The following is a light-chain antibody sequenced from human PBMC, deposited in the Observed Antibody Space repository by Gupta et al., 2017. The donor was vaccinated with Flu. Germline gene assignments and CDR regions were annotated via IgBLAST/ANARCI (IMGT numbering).Light chain of an antibody. CDR3: QQYGSSGS. CDR2: GAS. Sequence: EIVLTQSPGTLSLSPGERATLSCRASQSVSSSYLAWYQQGPGQAPRLLIYGASNRATGIPDRFSGSGSGTDFTLTISRLEPEDFAVYYCQQYGSSGSFGQGTKVEIK. J-gene: IGKJ1*01. CDR1: QSVSSSY. V-gene: IGKV3-20*01.